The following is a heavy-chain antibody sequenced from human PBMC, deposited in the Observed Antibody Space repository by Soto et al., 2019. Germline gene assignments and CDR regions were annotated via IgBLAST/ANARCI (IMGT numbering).Heavy chain of an antibody. Sequence: QLQLQESGPGLVKPSETLSLTCTVSGGSISSSSYYWGWIRQPPGKGLEWIGSIYYSGSTYYNPSLKSRVTISVDTSKNQFSLKLSSVTAADTAVYYCASPDSSSQNDAFDIGGQGTMVTVSS. V-gene: IGHV4-39*01. J-gene: IGHJ3*02. CDR3: ASPDSSSQNDAFDI. CDR1: GGSISSSSYY. D-gene: IGHD6-13*01. CDR2: IYYSGST.